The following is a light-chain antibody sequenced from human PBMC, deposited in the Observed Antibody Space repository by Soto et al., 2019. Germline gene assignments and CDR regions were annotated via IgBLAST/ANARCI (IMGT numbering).Light chain of an antibody. Sequence: YTSSFSASTGDRGTITCRASQGISSYLAWYQQKPGKAPRLLIYAASTLQSGVPSRFSGSGSGTDFTLTISCLQSEDFATYYCQQYYSYPQTFGHGTKVDIK. CDR1: QGISSY. J-gene: IGKJ1*01. CDR2: AAS. CDR3: QQYYSYPQT. V-gene: IGKV1-8*01.